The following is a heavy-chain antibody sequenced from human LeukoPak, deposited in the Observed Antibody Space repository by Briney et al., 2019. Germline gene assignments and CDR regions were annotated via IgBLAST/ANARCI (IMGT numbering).Heavy chain of an antibody. V-gene: IGHV3-7*01. CDR2: IKQDGSEK. CDR1: AFTFSSYW. CDR3: ARGMSGGYSYGFIDYYYYYMDV. D-gene: IGHD5-18*01. Sequence: GGSLRLSCAAYAFTFSSYWMSWVRQAPGKGLEWVANIKQDGSEKYNVDSVKGRFTISRDNAKNSLYLQMNSLRAEDTAVYYCARGMSGGYSYGFIDYYYYYMDVWGKGTTVTVSS. J-gene: IGHJ6*03.